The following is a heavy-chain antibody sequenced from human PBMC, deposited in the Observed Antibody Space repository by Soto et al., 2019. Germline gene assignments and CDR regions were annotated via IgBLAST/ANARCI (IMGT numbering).Heavy chain of an antibody. CDR1: GFTFSSYS. V-gene: IGHV3-21*01. Sequence: GGSLRLSCAASGFTFSSYSMSWVRQAPGKGLEWVSSISSSSSYIYYADSVKGRFTISRDNAKNSLYLQMNSLRAEDTAVYYCARDFSGGNFDYWGQGTLVTVSS. CDR3: ARDFSGGNFDY. D-gene: IGHD2-15*01. CDR2: ISSSSSYI. J-gene: IGHJ4*02.